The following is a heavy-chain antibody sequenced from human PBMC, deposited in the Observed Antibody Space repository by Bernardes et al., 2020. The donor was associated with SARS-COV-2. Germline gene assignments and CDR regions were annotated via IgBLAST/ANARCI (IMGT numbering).Heavy chain of an antibody. D-gene: IGHD3-3*01. J-gene: IGHJ1*01. CDR3: AKDPFYDLWSGYYFQD. CDR1: GFTFSNYA. CDR2: IGGSGGST. Sequence: GGSLRLSCAASGFTFSNYAMSWVRQAPGKGLEWVSTIGGSGGSTYYADSVKGRFTISRDNSKNTLYLQMISLRAEDTAVYYCAKDPFYDLWSGYYFQDWGQGTLVTVSS. V-gene: IGHV3-23*01.